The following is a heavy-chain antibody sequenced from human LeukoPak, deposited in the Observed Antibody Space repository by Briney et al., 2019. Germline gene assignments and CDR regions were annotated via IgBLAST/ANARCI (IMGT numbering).Heavy chain of an antibody. CDR2: IKTDGSEK. D-gene: IGHD3-10*01. CDR1: GFTLSSSA. Sequence: PGGSLRLSCAASGFTLSSSAMNWVRQAPGKGLEWVANIKTDGSEKYYVDSVKGRFTISRDNAKNSAYLQMNSLRVEDTAMYYCVRDAWFGESRAGGQGTLVTVSP. J-gene: IGHJ4*02. CDR3: VRDAWFGESRA. V-gene: IGHV3-7*01.